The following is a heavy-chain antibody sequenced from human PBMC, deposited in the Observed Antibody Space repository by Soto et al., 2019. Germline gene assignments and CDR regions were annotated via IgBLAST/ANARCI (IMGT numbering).Heavy chain of an antibody. CDR2: IYYSGST. J-gene: IGHJ6*03. V-gene: IGHV4-59*01. Sequence: SETLSLTCTVSGGSISSYYWSWIRQPPGKGLEWIGYIYYSGSTNYNPSLKSRVTISVDTSKNQFSLKLSSVTAADTAVYYCARGDRWGYYYYYYMDVWGKGTTVTAP. D-gene: IGHD7-27*01. CDR3: ARGDRWGYYYYYYMDV. CDR1: GGSISSYY.